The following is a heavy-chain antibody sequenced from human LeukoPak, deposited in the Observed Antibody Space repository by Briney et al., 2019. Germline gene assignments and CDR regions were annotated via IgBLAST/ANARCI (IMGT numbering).Heavy chain of an antibody. CDR2: IYYSGST. V-gene: IGHV4-59*12. CDR1: GGSISSYY. CDR3: ARLTSRYCSSTSCYTWYYYYYMDV. J-gene: IGHJ6*03. D-gene: IGHD2-2*02. Sequence: SETLSLTCTVSGGSISSYYWSWIRQPPGKGLEWIGYIYYSGSTNYNPSLKSRVTISVDTSKNQFSLKLSSVTAADTAVYYCARLTSRYCSSTSCYTWYYYYYMDVWGKGTTVTVSS.